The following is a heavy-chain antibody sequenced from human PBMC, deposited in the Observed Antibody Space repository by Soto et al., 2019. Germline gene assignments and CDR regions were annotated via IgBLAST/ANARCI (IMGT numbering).Heavy chain of an antibody. D-gene: IGHD5-12*01. J-gene: IGHJ4*02. CDR1: EFSLSTSGVG. Sequence: QITLKESGPTLVKPTETLTLTCTFSEFSLSTSGVGVGWVRQPPGKPLAWLALIYWGDEKRYSSSLKTRLAITKDISKNQVVRRMTNMDSVDTATYYCALGGYSGSWYFDYWGQGTLVTVSS. CDR2: IYWGDEK. CDR3: ALGGYSGSWYFDY. V-gene: IGHV2-5*02.